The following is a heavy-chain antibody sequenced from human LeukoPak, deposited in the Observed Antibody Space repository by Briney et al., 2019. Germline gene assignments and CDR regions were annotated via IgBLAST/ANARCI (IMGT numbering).Heavy chain of an antibody. Sequence: SETLSLTCTVSGGSISSGGYYWSWIRQHPGKGLEWIGYIYYSGSTNYNPSLKSRVTISVDMSKSQFSLKLSSVTAADTAVYYCASVYCSGRNCHPYYFDYWGQGTLVTVSS. CDR2: IYYSGST. J-gene: IGHJ4*02. CDR1: GGSISSGGYY. D-gene: IGHD2-15*01. V-gene: IGHV4-61*08. CDR3: ASVYCSGRNCHPYYFDY.